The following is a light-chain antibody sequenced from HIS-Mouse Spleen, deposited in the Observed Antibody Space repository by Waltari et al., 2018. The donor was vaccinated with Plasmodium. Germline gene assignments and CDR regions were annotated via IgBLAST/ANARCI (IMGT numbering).Light chain of an antibody. CDR1: QSISSW. CDR2: KAS. J-gene: IGKJ4*01. Sequence: DIQMNQSPSTLSASGGARVTTTCRASQSISSWLAWYQQKPGKAPKLLIYKASSLESGVPSRFSGSGSGTEFTLTISSLQPDDFATYYCQQYNSYSLTFGGGTKVEIK. V-gene: IGKV1-5*03. CDR3: QQYNSYSLT.